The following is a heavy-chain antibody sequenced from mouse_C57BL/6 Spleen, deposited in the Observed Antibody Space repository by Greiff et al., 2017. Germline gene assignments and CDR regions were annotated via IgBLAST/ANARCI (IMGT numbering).Heavy chain of an antibody. CDR2: IYPRSGNT. J-gene: IGHJ3*01. V-gene: IGHV1-81*01. CDR3: ASRGYDYAWFAY. Sequence: VKLMESGAELARPGASVKLSCKASGYTFTSYGISWVKQRTGQGLEWIGEIYPRSGNTYYNEKFKGKATLTADKSSSTAYMELRSLTSEDSAVYFCASRGYDYAWFAYWGQGTLVTVSA. D-gene: IGHD2-4*01. CDR1: GYTFTSYG.